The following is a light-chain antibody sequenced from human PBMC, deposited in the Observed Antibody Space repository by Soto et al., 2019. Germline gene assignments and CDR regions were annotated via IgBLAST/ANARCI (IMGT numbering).Light chain of an antibody. CDR1: QSVASN. Sequence: EIVMTQSPATLSVSPGESVTLSFRASQSVASNLAWYQQRPGQAPSLLIFGASTRAPGIPGRFSGSGSGTDFTLTISSLQSEDFAVYHCQHYNNWPITFGQGTRLEI. CDR3: QHYNNWPIT. J-gene: IGKJ5*01. CDR2: GAS. V-gene: IGKV3-15*01.